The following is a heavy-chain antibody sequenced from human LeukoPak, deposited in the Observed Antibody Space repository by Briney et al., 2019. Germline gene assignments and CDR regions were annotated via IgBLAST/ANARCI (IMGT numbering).Heavy chain of an antibody. V-gene: IGHV3-21*01. CDR2: ISSSSSYI. D-gene: IGHD5-18*01. Sequence: PGGSLRLSCEASGFTFSSYSMNWVRQAPGKGLEWVSSISSSSSYIYYADSVKGRFTISRDNAKNSLYLQMNSLRAEGTAVYYCARDWGQLWPLSNWFDPWGQGTLVTVSS. CDR1: GFTFSSYS. CDR3: ARDWGQLWPLSNWFDP. J-gene: IGHJ5*02.